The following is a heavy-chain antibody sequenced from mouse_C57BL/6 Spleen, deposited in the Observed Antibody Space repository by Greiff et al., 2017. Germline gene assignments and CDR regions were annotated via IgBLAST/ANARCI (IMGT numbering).Heavy chain of an antibody. CDR3: ARRGLGSTYAMDY. CDR1: GYSITSGYD. D-gene: IGHD1-1*01. J-gene: IGHJ4*01. CDR2: ISYSGST. V-gene: IGHV3-1*01. Sequence: EVQLQESGPGMVKPSQSLSLTCTVTGYSITSGYDWHWIRHFPGNKLEWMGYISYSGSTNYNPSLKSRIAITHDTSKNPFFLKLNSVTTEDTATYYCARRGLGSTYAMDYWGQGTSVTVSS.